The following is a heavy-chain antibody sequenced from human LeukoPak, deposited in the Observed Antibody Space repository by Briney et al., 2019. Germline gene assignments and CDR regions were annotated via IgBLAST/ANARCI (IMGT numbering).Heavy chain of an antibody. J-gene: IGHJ4*02. D-gene: IGHD1-26*01. CDR2: IYYTGTT. Sequence: SETLSLTCTVSGGSISNYYWSWIRQPPGKGLEWIADIYYTGTTNYNPSLKSRLPVPLDTFQIQFSLELKSVTAADTAMYYCARELFGRTYYPFGFWGQGSLVTVSS. CDR1: GGSISNYY. CDR3: ARELFGRTYYPFGF. V-gene: IGHV4-59*01.